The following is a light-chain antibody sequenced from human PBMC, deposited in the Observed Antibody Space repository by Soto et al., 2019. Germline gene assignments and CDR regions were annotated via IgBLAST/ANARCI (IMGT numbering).Light chain of an antibody. Sequence: DIQMTQSPSSLSASIGDRVTITCRASQSISIYLNWYAQKPGKAPRLLLNAATSLQCGVPSRFRGVGSGADVTLTGSSLQPEECAAYYYQQSYDTPHTFGQGTKVEVK. CDR2: AAT. CDR1: QSISIY. CDR3: QQSYDTPHT. V-gene: IGKV1-39*01. J-gene: IGKJ1*01.